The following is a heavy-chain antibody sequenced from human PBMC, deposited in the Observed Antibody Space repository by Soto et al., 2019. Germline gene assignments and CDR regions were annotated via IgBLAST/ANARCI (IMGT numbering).Heavy chain of an antibody. J-gene: IGHJ4*02. CDR1: GFTFSSYA. Sequence: GGSLRLSCAASGFTFSSYAMSWVRQAPGKGLEWVSAISGSGGSTYYADSVKGRFTISRDNSKNSLYLQMNSLRAEDTAVYYCARVPLTGGGLIDYWGQGTLVTVSS. V-gene: IGHV3-23*01. D-gene: IGHD7-27*01. CDR3: ARVPLTGGGLIDY. CDR2: ISGSGGST.